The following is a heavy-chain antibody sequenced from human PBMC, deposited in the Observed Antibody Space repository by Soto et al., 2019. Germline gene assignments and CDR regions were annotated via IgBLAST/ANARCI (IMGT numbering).Heavy chain of an antibody. CDR3: ARDVTRNNNCFDL. V-gene: IGHV4-4*02. J-gene: IGHJ5*02. Sequence: SETLSLTCAVSGGSISSSNWWNWVRQPPGKGLEWIGEIYHSGSTNYNPSLKSRVTISVDKSKNQFSLKLSSVTAADTAVYYCARDVTRNNNCFDLWGHGTLVTVSS. CDR1: GGSISSSNW. CDR2: IYHSGST. D-gene: IGHD2-2*01.